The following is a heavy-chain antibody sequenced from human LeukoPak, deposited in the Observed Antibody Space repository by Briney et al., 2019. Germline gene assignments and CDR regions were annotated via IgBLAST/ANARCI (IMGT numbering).Heavy chain of an antibody. Sequence: SETLSLTCAVYGGSFSGYYWSWIRQPPGKGLEWIGEINHSGSTNYNPSLKSRVTISVDTSKNLFSLKLSSVTAADTAVYYCARVARSYYYDSSDLFVIGAFDIWGQGTMVTVSS. D-gene: IGHD3-22*01. J-gene: IGHJ3*02. CDR2: INHSGST. CDR3: ARVARSYYYDSSDLFVIGAFDI. CDR1: GGSFSGYY. V-gene: IGHV4-34*01.